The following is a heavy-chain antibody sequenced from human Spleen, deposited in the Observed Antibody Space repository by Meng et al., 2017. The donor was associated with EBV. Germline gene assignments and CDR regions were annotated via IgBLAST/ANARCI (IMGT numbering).Heavy chain of an antibody. Sequence: HGQPPEAGPGLVKPWETRSLTCAVSGGSIRSSNWWNWVRQPPGKGLEWIGDIYHTANTNYNPSLKSRVTISVDTSKNQFSLNLSSVTAADTAVYYCARTVGATSVFDYWGQGTLVTVSS. CDR2: IYHTANT. J-gene: IGHJ4*02. V-gene: IGHV4-4*02. CDR3: ARTVGATSVFDY. CDR1: GGSIRSSNW. D-gene: IGHD1-26*01.